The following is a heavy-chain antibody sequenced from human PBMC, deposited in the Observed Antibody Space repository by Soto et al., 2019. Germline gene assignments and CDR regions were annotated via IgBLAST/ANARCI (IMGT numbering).Heavy chain of an antibody. CDR1: GFSISSSA. D-gene: IGHD3-3*01. CDR3: AKNDWSVYPLGGF. CDR2: SSGGGGLT. V-gene: IGHV3-23*01. J-gene: IGHJ1*01. Sequence: EVQLLESGGGLVQPGGSLRLSCTVSGFSISSSAFSWVRQTPGKGLEWVSDSSGGGGLTHYADSVKGRFTISRDNYKNTLYLQINSLRAEDTAVYYCAKNDWSVYPLGGFWGRGTLVSVSS.